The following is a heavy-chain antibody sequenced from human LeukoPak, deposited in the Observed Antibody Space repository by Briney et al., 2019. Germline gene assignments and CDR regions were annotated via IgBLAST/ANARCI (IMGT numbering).Heavy chain of an antibody. CDR2: ISAYNGNT. V-gene: IGHV1-18*01. Sequence: ASVKVSCKASGYTFTNYGISWVRQAPGQGLEWMGWISAYNGNTNYPQKLQGRVTMTTDTSTATAYMELRSLRSDDTAVYYCAKNERVRRVVKDLFESWGQGTLVTVSS. CDR1: GYTFTNYG. D-gene: IGHD3-10*01. J-gene: IGHJ4*02. CDR3: AKNERVRRVVKDLFES.